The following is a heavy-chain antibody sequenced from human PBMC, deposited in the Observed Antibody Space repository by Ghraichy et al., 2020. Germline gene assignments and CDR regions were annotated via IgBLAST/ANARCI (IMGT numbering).Heavy chain of an antibody. Sequence: SQTLSLTCTVSGGSISSYYWNWIRQPPGKEVEWIGYVFYLGSTNYNPSLKGRVTISVDRSKNQFSLKLSSVTAADTAVYYCARFISGSSPLDWGQGTLVIVSS. CDR1: GGSISSYY. CDR3: ARFISGSSPLD. D-gene: IGHD1-26*01. CDR2: VFYLGST. J-gene: IGHJ4*02. V-gene: IGHV4-59*01.